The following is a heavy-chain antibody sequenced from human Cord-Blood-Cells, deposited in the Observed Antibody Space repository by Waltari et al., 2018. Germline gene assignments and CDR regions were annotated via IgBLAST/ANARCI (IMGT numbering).Heavy chain of an antibody. Sequence: QVQLVESGGGVVQPGRSLRLSCAASGFTFSSYAMHWVRQAPGKGLEWVAVISYDGSKKYYADSVKGRFTISRDNSKNTLYLQMNSLRAEDTAVYYCARDNWGSGRACDIWGQGTMVTGSS. D-gene: IGHD7-27*01. CDR2: ISYDGSKK. CDR3: ARDNWGSGRACDI. CDR1: GFTFSSYA. V-gene: IGHV3-30-3*01. J-gene: IGHJ3*02.